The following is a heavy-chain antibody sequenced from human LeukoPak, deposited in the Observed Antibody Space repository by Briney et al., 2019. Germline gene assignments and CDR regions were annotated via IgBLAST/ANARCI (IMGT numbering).Heavy chain of an antibody. V-gene: IGHV3-30*02. Sequence: GGSLRLSCAASGFTFSNYCMHWVRQAPGKGLEWVAFIRYDGSNKFYADSVKGRFTISRDNSKNTLYLQMNSLRAEDTAVYYCAKCHRGYYYDSSGYLTYYFDYWGQGTLVTVSS. CDR3: AKCHRGYYYDSSGYLTYYFDY. CDR2: IRYDGSNK. CDR1: GFTFSNYC. D-gene: IGHD3-22*01. J-gene: IGHJ4*02.